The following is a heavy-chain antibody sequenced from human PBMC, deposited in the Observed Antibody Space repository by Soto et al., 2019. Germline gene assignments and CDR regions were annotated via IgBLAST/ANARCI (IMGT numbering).Heavy chain of an antibody. Sequence: PSESLSLTCAVSGESVNSNVWWSWVRQPPGKGLEWIGEAYHNGLTDYNPSLKSRVTMSVDTSKNEFSLKLTSLTAADTAIYYCARDAAVPGESDRFDYWGQGTLVTVSS. CDR3: ARDAAVPGESDRFDY. D-gene: IGHD6-19*01. CDR2: AYHNGLT. J-gene: IGHJ4*02. V-gene: IGHV4-4*02. CDR1: GESVNSNVW.